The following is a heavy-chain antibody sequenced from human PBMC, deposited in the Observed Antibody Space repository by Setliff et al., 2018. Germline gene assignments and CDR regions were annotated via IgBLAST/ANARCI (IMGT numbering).Heavy chain of an antibody. CDR1: GFLYSNNA. CDR2: ISYDGTIT. D-gene: IGHD3-22*01. CDR3: ASSSGGYFGYDPFDV. J-gene: IGHJ3*01. Sequence: PGGSLRLSCAASGFLYSNNAFHWVRQTPGKGLVWVAVISYDGTITHYVDSVKGRFSISRDNSQNTLYLQMNSLSPEDTALYYCASSSGGYFGYDPFDVWGQGTLVTVSS. V-gene: IGHV3-30*04.